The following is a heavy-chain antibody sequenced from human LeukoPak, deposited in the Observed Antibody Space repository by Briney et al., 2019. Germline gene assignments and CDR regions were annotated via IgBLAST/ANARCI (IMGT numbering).Heavy chain of an antibody. D-gene: IGHD2-8*01. V-gene: IGHV3-7*04. J-gene: IGHJ4*02. CDR2: IKQDGSAK. CDR1: GFTLSSYW. Sequence: GGSLRLSCAVPGFTLSSYWMSWLRRAPGKGLQCVAIIKQDGSAKYYVDSVQGRFTISRDNAKNSLYLQMNSLRAEDTAVSYCARGTNLDCWGQGTLVTVSS. CDR3: ARGTNLDC.